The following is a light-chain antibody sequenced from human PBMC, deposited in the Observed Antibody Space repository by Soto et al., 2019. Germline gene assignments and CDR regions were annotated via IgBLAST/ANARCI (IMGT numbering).Light chain of an antibody. J-gene: IGLJ1*01. V-gene: IGLV1-40*01. CDR1: SSNIGAGYD. CDR2: GDS. CDR3: QSSDSRLSGSDV. Sequence: QSVLTQPPSVSGAPGQRVTICCTGSSSNIGAGYDVNWYQQLPGTAPKLLIFGDSNRPSGVPDRFSGSKSGTSASLAITGLQAADEADYYCQSSDSRLSGSDVFGTGTKLTVL.